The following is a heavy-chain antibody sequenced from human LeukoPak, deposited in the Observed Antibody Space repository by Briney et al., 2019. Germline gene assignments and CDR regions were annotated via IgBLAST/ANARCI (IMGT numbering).Heavy chain of an antibody. Sequence: GGSLRLSCAASEFTFSSYAMTWVRQAPGKGLEWVSAISGDGYNTYYADSVKGRFTISRDNSKNTLYLQMNSLRAEDTAVYYCAKDSNIVATTLNYWGQGTLVTVSS. J-gene: IGHJ4*02. CDR1: EFTFSSYA. V-gene: IGHV3-23*01. D-gene: IGHD5-12*01. CDR2: ISGDGYNT. CDR3: AKDSNIVATTLNY.